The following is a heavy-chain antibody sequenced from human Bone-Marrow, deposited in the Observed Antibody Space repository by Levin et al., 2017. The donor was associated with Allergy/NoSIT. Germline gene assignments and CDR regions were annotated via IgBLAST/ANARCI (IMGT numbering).Heavy chain of an antibody. Sequence: PSETLSLTCTVTGASITSSSYYWGWVRQPPGKGLQWIASIHYSDKAHYNPSLKSRVTISEDTSKNQFSLNLSSVTAADTAVYYCARQLPDSGHSRYVDVWGKGTTVTVSS. J-gene: IGHJ6*03. CDR1: GASITSSSYY. CDR3: ARQLPDSGHSRYVDV. V-gene: IGHV4-39*01. D-gene: IGHD2-15*01. CDR2: IHYSDKA.